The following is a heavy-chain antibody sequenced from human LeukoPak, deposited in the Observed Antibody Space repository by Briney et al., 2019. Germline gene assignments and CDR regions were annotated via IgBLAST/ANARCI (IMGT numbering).Heavy chain of an antibody. V-gene: IGHV1-69*02. CDR3: ARALGYIDY. D-gene: IGHD3-16*02. J-gene: IGHJ4*02. CDR1: GGTFSSYT. CDR2: IIPILGIA. Sequence: SAVNVSCKASGGTFSSYTISWVRRAPGQGLEWMGRIIPILGIANYAQKFQGRVTITADKSTSTAYMELSSLRSEDTAVYYCARALGYIDYWGQGTLVTVSS.